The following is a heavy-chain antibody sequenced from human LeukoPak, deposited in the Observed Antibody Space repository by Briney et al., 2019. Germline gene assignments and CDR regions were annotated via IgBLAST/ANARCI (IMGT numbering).Heavy chain of an antibody. CDR3: ARLAVAGINDY. V-gene: IGHV4-39*01. CDR2: IYYSGRT. J-gene: IGHJ4*02. Sequence: SETLSLTCAVYGESFSGYYWGWIRQPPGKGLEWIGSIYYSGRTYYNSSLKSRVTISVDTSKNQFSLKLSSVTAADTAVYYCARLAVAGINDYWGQGTLVTVSS. D-gene: IGHD6-19*01. CDR1: GESFSGYY.